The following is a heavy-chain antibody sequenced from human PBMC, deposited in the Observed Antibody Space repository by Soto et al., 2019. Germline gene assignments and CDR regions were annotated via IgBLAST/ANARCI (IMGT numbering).Heavy chain of an antibody. CDR1: GGTFSSYA. D-gene: IGHD3-22*01. J-gene: IGHJ4*02. CDR3: AREQTYYYDSSGYSSVVYYFDY. Sequence: VKVSCKASGGTFSSYAISWVRQAPGQGLEWMGGIIPIFGTANYAQKFQGRVTITADESTSTAYMELSSLRSEDTAVYYCAREQTYYYDSSGYSSVVYYFDYWGQGTLVTVSS. CDR2: IIPIFGTA. V-gene: IGHV1-69*01.